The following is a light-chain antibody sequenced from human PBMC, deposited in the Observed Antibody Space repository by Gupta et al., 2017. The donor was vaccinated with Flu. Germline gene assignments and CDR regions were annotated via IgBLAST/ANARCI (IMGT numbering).Light chain of an antibody. CDR2: EVK. CDR3: SSHTRIDTVV. Sequence: SITISCTATSSEVGDYDYVSWYQQHPGQAPKLILYEVKNRPSGISDRVSGSKSGKTASLTISGLQAEDEAHYFCSSHTRIDTVVFGGGTKLTVL. J-gene: IGLJ3*02. V-gene: IGLV2-14*01. CDR1: SSEVGDYDY.